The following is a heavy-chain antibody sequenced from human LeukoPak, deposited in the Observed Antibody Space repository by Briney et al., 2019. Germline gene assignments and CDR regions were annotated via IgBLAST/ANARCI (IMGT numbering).Heavy chain of an antibody. V-gene: IGHV4-31*03. Sequence: SETLSLTCTVSGGSINSGADYWSWIRQHPGKGLEWIGYISYSGSTYYNPSLRSRVSISVDTSKNQFALKLNSVTAADTAVYYCARDRSGYGDYSDYWGQGTLVTVFS. D-gene: IGHD4-17*01. CDR3: ARDRSGYGDYSDY. CDR1: GGSINSGADY. J-gene: IGHJ4*02. CDR2: ISYSGST.